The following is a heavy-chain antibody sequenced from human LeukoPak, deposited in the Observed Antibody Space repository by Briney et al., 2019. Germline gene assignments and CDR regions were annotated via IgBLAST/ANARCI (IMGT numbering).Heavy chain of an antibody. CDR3: IRADYYDILTGYRTFDY. V-gene: IGHV3-15*01. CDR1: GFTFSNAW. CDR2: IKSKTDGGTT. J-gene: IGHJ4*02. D-gene: IGHD3-9*01. Sequence: PGGSLRLSCVASGFTFSNAWMSWVRQAPGKGLEWVGRIKSKTDGGTTDYAAPVKGRFTISRDDSKNTLYLQMNSLKTEDTAVYYCIRADYYDILTGYRTFDYWGQGTLVTVSS.